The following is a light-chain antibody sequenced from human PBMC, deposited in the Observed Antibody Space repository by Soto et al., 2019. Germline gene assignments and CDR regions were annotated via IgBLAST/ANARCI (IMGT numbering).Light chain of an antibody. V-gene: IGLV4-69*01. CDR2: LNNDGSH. Sequence: QPVLTQSPSASASLGASVKLTCTLSSAHSLFAIAWHQQQPDKGPRFLMKLNNDGSHTKGDGIPDRFSGSSSGAERYLTISSLQYEDEADYYCQTWGSGIIFGGGTKLTVL. CDR3: QTWGSGII. J-gene: IGLJ2*01. CDR1: SAHSLFA.